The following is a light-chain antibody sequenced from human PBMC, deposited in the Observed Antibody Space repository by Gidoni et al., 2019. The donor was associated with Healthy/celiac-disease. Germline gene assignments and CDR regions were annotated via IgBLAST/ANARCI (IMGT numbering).Light chain of an antibody. J-gene: IGLJ2*01. CDR1: KLGDKY. CDR2: QDS. Sequence: SYELTQPPSVSVSPGQTASITCSGDKLGDKYACWYQQKPGQSPVLVIYQDSKRPSGIPKRFSGSNSGNTATLTISGTQAMDEADYYCQAWDSSTVVFGGGTKLT. CDR3: QAWDSSTVV. V-gene: IGLV3-1*01.